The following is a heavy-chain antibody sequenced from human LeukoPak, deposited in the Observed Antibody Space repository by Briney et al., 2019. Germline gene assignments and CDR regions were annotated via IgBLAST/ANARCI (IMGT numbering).Heavy chain of an antibody. CDR1: GFTFSSFA. J-gene: IGHJ4*02. CDR2: MSGDATST. V-gene: IGHV3-23*01. D-gene: IGHD6-13*01. Sequence: GGSLRLSCAASGFTFSSFAMNWVHRAPGKGLEWVSTMSGDATSTYYADSVKGRFPISRDNSKNTLYLQMNSLRAEDTAVYYCAKRTSGSSWYSSDYWGQGTLVTVSS. CDR3: AKRTSGSSWYSSDY.